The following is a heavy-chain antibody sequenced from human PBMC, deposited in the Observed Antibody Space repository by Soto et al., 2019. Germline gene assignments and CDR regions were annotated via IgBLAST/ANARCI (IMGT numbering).Heavy chain of an antibody. V-gene: IGHV2-70*01. Sequence: SGPTLVNPTQTLTLTCTFSGFSLSTSGMCVSWIRQPPGKALEWLALIDWDDDKYYSTSLKTRLTISKDTSKNQVVLTMTNMDPVDTATYYCARGYITMVRGVTSPYNWFDPWGQGTLVTVSS. CDR3: ARGYITMVRGVTSPYNWFDP. J-gene: IGHJ5*02. D-gene: IGHD3-10*01. CDR2: IDWDDDK. CDR1: GFSLSTSGMC.